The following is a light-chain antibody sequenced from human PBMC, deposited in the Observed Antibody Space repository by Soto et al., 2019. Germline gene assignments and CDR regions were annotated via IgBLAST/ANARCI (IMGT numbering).Light chain of an antibody. CDR1: SSNIGAGYA. CDR3: QSYDSSLSGSV. V-gene: IGLV1-40*01. J-gene: IGLJ3*02. CDR2: GNS. Sequence: QSVLTQPPSVSGAPGQRVTISCTVSSSNIGAGYAVHWYQQLPGTAPKLLIYGNSNRPSGVPDRFSGSKSGTSASLAITGLQDEDEADYYCQSYDSSLSGSVFGGGTKLTVL.